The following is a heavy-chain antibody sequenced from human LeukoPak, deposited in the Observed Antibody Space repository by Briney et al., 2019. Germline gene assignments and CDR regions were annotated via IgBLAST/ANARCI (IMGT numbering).Heavy chain of an antibody. CDR2: ITNLAGTI. V-gene: IGHV3-23*01. J-gene: IGHJ4*02. CDR3: ARASWISTADAVC. Sequence: GGSLRLSCATSGFTFSTFTMSWVRQAPGKGLEWVASITNLAGTINYADSVRGRFTLSRDISRNTVYLQLNNLRVEDTAIYYCARASWISTADAVCWGQGTQVTVSS. CDR1: GFTFSTFT. D-gene: IGHD2-2*03.